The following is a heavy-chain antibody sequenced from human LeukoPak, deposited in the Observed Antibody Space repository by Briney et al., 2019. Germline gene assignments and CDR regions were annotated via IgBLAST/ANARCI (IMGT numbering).Heavy chain of an antibody. CDR1: GGSINGYY. J-gene: IGHJ4*02. V-gene: IGHV4-4*08. Sequence: SETLSLTCTVSGGSINGYYWNWIRQPPGKALEWIGFIYSSGTTNYNPSLKSRVTISLDTSNKQLSRRLTSVTAADTAVYFCARVASRSISSRCFDHWGQGTLVTVSS. CDR2: IYSSGTT. CDR3: ARVASRSISSRCFDH. D-gene: IGHD6-6*01.